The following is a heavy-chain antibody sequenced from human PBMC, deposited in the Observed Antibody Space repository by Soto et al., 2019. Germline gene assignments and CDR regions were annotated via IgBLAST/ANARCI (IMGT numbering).Heavy chain of an antibody. CDR1: GFTFSNYW. J-gene: IGHJ4*02. V-gene: IGHV3-7*01. CDR3: ARDLGYFALDA. D-gene: IGHD2-21*01. CDR2: IEVNGNEK. Sequence: EVQLVESGGALVQPGGSLRLSCAASGFTFSNYWMSWVRQAPGKGLEWVANIEVNGNEKGYVDSVKGRFTISRDNAKTSLYLQIHTLRAEDTAVYYCARDLGYFALDAWGQGTLVTVSS.